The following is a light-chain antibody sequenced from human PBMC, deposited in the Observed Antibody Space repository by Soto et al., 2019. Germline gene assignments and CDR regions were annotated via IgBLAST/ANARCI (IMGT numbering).Light chain of an antibody. CDR2: GAS. V-gene: IGKV3-20*01. CDR3: QQGDNSTIT. Sequence: EIVLTQSPGTLSLSPGERATLSCRASQSVSSSYLAWYQKKPCQAPRLLISGASNRATGIPDRFSGSGSGTDFTLTISRLAPEDFAVSYCQQGDNSTITLGQGTRLEI. CDR1: QSVSSSY. J-gene: IGKJ5*01.